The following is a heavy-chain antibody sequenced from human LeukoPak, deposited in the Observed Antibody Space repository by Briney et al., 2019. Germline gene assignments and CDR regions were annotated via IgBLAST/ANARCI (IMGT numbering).Heavy chain of an antibody. Sequence: GGSLRLSCAASGFTFSSYGMHWVRQAPGKGLEWVAFIRYDGSNKYYADSVKGRFTISRDNSKNTLYLQMNSLRAEDTAVYYCARDHGIVVVPAAQNDYFDYWGQGTLVTVSS. V-gene: IGHV3-30*02. CDR3: ARDHGIVVVPAAQNDYFDY. CDR2: IRYDGSNK. J-gene: IGHJ4*02. D-gene: IGHD2-2*01. CDR1: GFTFSSYG.